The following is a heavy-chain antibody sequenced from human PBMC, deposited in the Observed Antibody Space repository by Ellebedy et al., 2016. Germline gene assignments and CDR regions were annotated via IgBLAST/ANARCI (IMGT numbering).Heavy chain of an antibody. D-gene: IGHD3-22*01. CDR3: ASSDYYDLKWDY. V-gene: IGHV1-2*02. CDR2: INPNSGGT. Sequence: ASVKVSXKASRYTFTGYYMHWVRQAPGQGLEWMGWINPNSGGTNYAQKLQGRVTMTTDTSTSTAYMELRSLRSDDTAVYYCASSDYYDLKWDYWGQGTLVTVSS. J-gene: IGHJ4*02. CDR1: RYTFTGYY.